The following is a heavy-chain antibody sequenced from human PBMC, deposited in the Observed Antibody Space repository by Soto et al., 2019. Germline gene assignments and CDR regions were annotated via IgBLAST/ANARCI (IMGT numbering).Heavy chain of an antibody. D-gene: IGHD2-21*02. J-gene: IGHJ5*02. Sequence: QVQLVQSGAEVKKPGSSVKVSCKASGGTFSSYTISWVRQAPGQGLEWMGRIIPILGIANYAQKFQGRVTITADKSTSTAYMELSSLRSEDTAVYYCARGEVVTNPLGPGWFDPWGQGTLVTVSS. CDR3: ARGEVVTNPLGPGWFDP. V-gene: IGHV1-69*02. CDR1: GGTFSSYT. CDR2: IIPILGIA.